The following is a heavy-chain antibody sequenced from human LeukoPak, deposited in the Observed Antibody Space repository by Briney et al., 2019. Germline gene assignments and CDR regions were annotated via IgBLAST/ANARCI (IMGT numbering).Heavy chain of an antibody. Sequence: GGSLRLSCATSGFTFSNYGMSWVRQAPGKGLEWVSGISASGGSTYYADSVKGRFTISRDNSKNTLYLQMNSLRAEDTAVYYCAKAGRSGWYPGWPFDIWGQGTMVTVSS. CDR3: AKAGRSGWYPGWPFDI. CDR1: GFTFSNYG. V-gene: IGHV3-23*01. D-gene: IGHD6-19*01. CDR2: ISASGGST. J-gene: IGHJ3*02.